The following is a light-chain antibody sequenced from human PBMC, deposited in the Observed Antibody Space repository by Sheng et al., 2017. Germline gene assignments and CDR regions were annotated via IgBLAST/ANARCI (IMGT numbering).Light chain of an antibody. Sequence: EIVMTQSPATLSVSPGERVTLSCRASQAVYSKLAWHQQKPGQAPRLLIYGVSTRATGTPARFIGSGSGTEFTLTISSLQSEDFAVYYCQQYNDWPRTFGQGTKLEIK. CDR2: GVS. CDR3: QQYNDWPRT. J-gene: IGKJ2*02. CDR1: QAVYSK. V-gene: IGKV3-15*01.